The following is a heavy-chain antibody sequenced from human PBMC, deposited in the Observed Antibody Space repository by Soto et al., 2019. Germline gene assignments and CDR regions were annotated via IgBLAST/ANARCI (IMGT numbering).Heavy chain of an antibody. CDR3: ARGPGGYYVMDV. J-gene: IGHJ6*02. CDR1: AFTFSSYP. V-gene: IGHV3-30-3*01. Sequence: QVQLVESGGGVVQPGRSLRLYCAASAFTFSSYPMHWVRQAPGKGLEWVAVISYDGSKKYYADSVKGRFTISRDNSKNTLYRQMNSLRAEDTAVYYCARGPGGYYVMDVWGQGTTVTVSS. CDR2: ISYDGSKK. D-gene: IGHD3-10*01.